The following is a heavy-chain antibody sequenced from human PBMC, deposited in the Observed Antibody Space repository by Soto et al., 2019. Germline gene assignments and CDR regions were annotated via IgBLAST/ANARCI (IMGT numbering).Heavy chain of an antibody. D-gene: IGHD3-10*01. J-gene: IGHJ4*02. CDR1: GFTFSNAW. CDR3: TTSSSGSYPGY. CDR2: IKSKTDGGTT. V-gene: IGHV3-15*01. Sequence: PVGSLRLSCAASGFTFSNAWMSWVRQAPGKGLEWVGRIKSKTDGGTTDYAAPVKGRFTISRDDSKNTLYLQMNSLKTEDTAVYYCTTSSSGSYPGYWGQGTLVTVSS.